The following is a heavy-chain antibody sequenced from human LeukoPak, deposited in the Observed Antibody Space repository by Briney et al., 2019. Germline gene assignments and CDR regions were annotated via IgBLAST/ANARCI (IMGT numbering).Heavy chain of an antibody. CDR3: ARGAPGIVVVTHLDY. CDR2: ISAYNGNT. Sequence: ASVKVSCKASGYTFTSYGISWVRQAPGQGLEWMGWISAYNGNTNYAQKLQGRVTMTTDTSTSTAYMELRSLRSDDTAVYYCARGAPGIVVVTHLDYWGQGTLVTVSS. J-gene: IGHJ4*02. V-gene: IGHV1-18*01. D-gene: IGHD3-22*01. CDR1: GYTFTSYG.